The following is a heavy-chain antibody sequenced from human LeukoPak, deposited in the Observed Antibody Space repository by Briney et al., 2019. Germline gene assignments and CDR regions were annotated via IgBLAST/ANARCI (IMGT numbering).Heavy chain of an antibody. CDR3: ARENDYGDYGTDY. V-gene: IGHV3-21*01. CDR2: ISSSSSYI. D-gene: IGHD4-17*01. J-gene: IGHJ4*02. CDR1: GFTFSSYS. Sequence: PGGSLRLSCAASGFTFSSYSMNWVRQAPGKGLEWVSSISSSSSYIYYADSVKGRFTISRDNAKNSLYLQMNSLRAEDTAVYYCARENDYGDYGTDYWGQGALVTVSS.